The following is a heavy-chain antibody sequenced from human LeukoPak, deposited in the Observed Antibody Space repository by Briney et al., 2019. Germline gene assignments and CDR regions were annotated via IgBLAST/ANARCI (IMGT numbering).Heavy chain of an antibody. CDR1: GFSLSTSGVA. CDR2: IYWDDDK. Sequence: SGPTLVKPTQTLTLTCTFSGFSLSTSGVAVGWIRQPPGKALEWLALIYWDDDKRYSPSLKTRLTITKDTSKNQVVLTMTNMDPVDTATYYCAHTFLVGPTSLRAFDIWGQGTMVTVSS. D-gene: IGHD1-26*01. V-gene: IGHV2-5*02. J-gene: IGHJ3*02. CDR3: AHTFLVGPTSLRAFDI.